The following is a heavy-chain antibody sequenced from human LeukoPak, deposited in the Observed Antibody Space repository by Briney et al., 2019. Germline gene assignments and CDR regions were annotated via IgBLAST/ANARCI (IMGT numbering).Heavy chain of an antibody. Sequence: ASETLSHTCAVYGGSFSGYYWSWIRQPPGKGLEWIGEINHSGSTNYNPSLKSRVTISVDTSKNQLSLKLSSVTAADTAVYYCARDTYDAFDIWGQGTMVTVSS. CDR1: GGSFSGYY. V-gene: IGHV4-34*01. D-gene: IGHD2-2*02. CDR3: ARDTYDAFDI. J-gene: IGHJ3*02. CDR2: INHSGST.